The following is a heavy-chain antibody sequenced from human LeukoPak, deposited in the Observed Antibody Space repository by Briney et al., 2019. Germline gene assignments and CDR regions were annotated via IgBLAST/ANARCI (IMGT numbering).Heavy chain of an antibody. CDR1: GGSISSGGYY. V-gene: IGHV4-31*03. D-gene: IGHD3-22*01. J-gene: IGHJ4*02. Sequence: SQTLSLTCTVSGGSISSGGYYWSWIRQHPGKGLEWVGYIYYSGSTYYNPSLKSRVTISVDTSKNQFSLKLSSVTAADTAVYYCARGLYDSSTWEGYFDYWGQGTLVTVSS. CDR3: ARGLYDSSTWEGYFDY. CDR2: IYYSGST.